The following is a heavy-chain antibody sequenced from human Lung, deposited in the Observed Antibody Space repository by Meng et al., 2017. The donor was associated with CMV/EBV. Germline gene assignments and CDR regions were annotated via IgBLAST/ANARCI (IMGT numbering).Heavy chain of an antibody. CDR1: GFTFSSYT. CDR3: VRRAQGDY. V-gene: IGHV3-21*01. J-gene: IGHJ4*02. Sequence: LRLSCAASGFTFSSYTMNWVRQAPGKGLEWVSSIDTSSSYIYYADSVKGRFTISRDNAKNSLYLQMNSLRAEDTALYYCVRRAQGDYWGQGTLVTVSS. CDR2: IDTSSSYI.